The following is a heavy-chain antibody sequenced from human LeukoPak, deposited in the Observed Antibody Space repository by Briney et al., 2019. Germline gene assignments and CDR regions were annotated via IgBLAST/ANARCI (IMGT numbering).Heavy chain of an antibody. D-gene: IGHD6-13*01. J-gene: IGHJ4*02. V-gene: IGHV1-2*02. Sequence: ASVKVSCKASGYTFTGYYMHWVRQAPGQGLEWMGWINPNSGGTNYAQKFQGRVTMTRDTSISTAYMELSRLRSDDTAVYYCARAAAGTRAHDYWGQGTLVTVSS. CDR3: ARAAAGTRAHDY. CDR2: INPNSGGT. CDR1: GYTFTGYY.